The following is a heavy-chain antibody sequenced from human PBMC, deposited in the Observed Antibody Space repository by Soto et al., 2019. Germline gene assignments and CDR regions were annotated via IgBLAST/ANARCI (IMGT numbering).Heavy chain of an antibody. CDR2: IWYDGSNK. Sequence: QVQLVESGGGVVQPGRSLRLSCAASGFTFSSYGMHWVRQAPGKGLEWVAVIWYDGSNKYYADSVKGRFTISRDNSKNTLYLQMNSLRAEDTAVYYCAKVLLWFGDHYGMDVWGQGTTVTVSS. J-gene: IGHJ6*02. D-gene: IGHD3-10*01. CDR1: GFTFSSYG. V-gene: IGHV3-33*06. CDR3: AKVLLWFGDHYGMDV.